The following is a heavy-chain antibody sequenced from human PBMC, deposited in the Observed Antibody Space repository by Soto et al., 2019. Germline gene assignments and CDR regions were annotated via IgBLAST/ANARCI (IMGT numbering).Heavy chain of an antibody. CDR3: ARELHYGDYIFDAFHF. V-gene: IGHV3-23*01. CDR2: IRDSGTPT. J-gene: IGHJ3*01. D-gene: IGHD4-17*01. Sequence: EVQLLESGGGLVQPGGSLRLSCAASGFMFSNYAVSWVRQAPGKGLEWVSTIRDSGTPTYYTDSVRGRFTISRDNSRNTLYLQMNSLTAADAAVYYCARELHYGDYIFDAFHFWGQGTMVTVSS. CDR1: GFMFSNYA.